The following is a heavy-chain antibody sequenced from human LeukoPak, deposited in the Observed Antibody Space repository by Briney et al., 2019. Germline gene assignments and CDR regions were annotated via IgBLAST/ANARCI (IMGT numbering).Heavy chain of an antibody. CDR3: ARHHTYYYDSSGLSDAGFDI. D-gene: IGHD3-22*01. CDR1: GGSISSYY. V-gene: IGHV4-59*08. CDR2: IYYSGST. Sequence: SETLSLTCTVSGGSISSYYWSWIRQPPGKGLEWIGYIYYSGSTNYNPSLKSRVTISVDTSKNQFSLKLSSVTVADTAVYYCARHHTYYYDSSGLSDAGFDIWGQGTMVTVSS. J-gene: IGHJ3*02.